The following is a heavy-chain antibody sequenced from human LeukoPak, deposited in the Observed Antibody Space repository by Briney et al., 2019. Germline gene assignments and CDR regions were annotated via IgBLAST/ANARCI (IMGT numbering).Heavy chain of an antibody. J-gene: IGHJ3*02. CDR3: ARARGWLSADAFDI. CDR1: GFTFSSYA. CDR2: ISHDGSNK. Sequence: GRSLRLSCAASGFTFSSYAMHWVRQAPGKGLEWVAVISHDGSNKYYADSVKGRFTISRDNSKNTLYLQMNSLRAEDTAVYYCARARGWLSADAFDIWGQGTMVTVSS. V-gene: IGHV3-30-3*01. D-gene: IGHD5-24*01.